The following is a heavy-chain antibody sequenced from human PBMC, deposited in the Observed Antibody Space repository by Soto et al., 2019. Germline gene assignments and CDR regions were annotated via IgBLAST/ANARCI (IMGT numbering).Heavy chain of an antibody. J-gene: IGHJ4*02. CDR1: GYTLTEFS. V-gene: IGHV1-24*01. Sequence: ASVKVSCKVSGYTLTEFSMHWVRQAPGKGLEWMGGLDPEDGETIYSQKFRGRVTMTEDTSTDTAYMELSSLRSEDTAVYYCASGYCSSTSCYPSILYSGYEAFDYWGQGTLVTVYS. D-gene: IGHD2-2*01. CDR2: LDPEDGET. CDR3: ASGYCSSTSCYPSILYSGYEAFDY.